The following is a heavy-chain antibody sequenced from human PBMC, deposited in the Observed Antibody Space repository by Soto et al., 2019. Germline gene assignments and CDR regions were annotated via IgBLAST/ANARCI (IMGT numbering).Heavy chain of an antibody. V-gene: IGHV1-24*01. J-gene: IGHJ3*02. Sequence: GASVKVSCKVSGYTLTELSMHWVRQAPGKGLEWMGGFDPEDGETIYAQKFQGRVTMTEDTSTDTAYMELSSLRSEDTAVYYCATPLAIVDAFDIWGQGTMVTVS. D-gene: IGHD3-16*02. CDR1: GYTLTELS. CDR2: FDPEDGET. CDR3: ATPLAIVDAFDI.